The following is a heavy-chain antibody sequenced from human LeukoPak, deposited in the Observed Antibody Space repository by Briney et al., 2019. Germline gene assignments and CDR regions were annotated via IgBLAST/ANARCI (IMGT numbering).Heavy chain of an antibody. CDR1: GFPFDDYG. CDR2: INWNGGST. V-gene: IGHV3-20*04. CDR3: ARVGGYYYDSSGYYYDY. J-gene: IGHJ4*02. D-gene: IGHD3-22*01. Sequence: GALSLSCAASGFPFDDYGMSWVRPAPGKGLEWVSGINWNGGSTGYADSVKGRFTISRDNAKNSLYLQMNSLRAEDTALYYCARVGGYYYDSSGYYYDYWGQGTLVTVSS.